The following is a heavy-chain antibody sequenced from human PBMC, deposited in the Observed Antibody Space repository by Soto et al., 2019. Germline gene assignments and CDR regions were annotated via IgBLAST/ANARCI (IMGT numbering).Heavy chain of an antibody. CDR2: IYYSGST. Sequence: SETLSLTCTVSGGSISSGGYYWSWIRQHPGKGLEWIGYIYYSGSTYYNPSLKSRVTISVDTSKNQFSLKLSSVTAADTAVYYCARAVGRDGSSWYRGAYDSWGQGTQVTVSS. CDR1: GGSISSGGYY. V-gene: IGHV4-31*03. D-gene: IGHD1-26*01. CDR3: ARAVGRDGSSWYRGAYDS. J-gene: IGHJ4*02.